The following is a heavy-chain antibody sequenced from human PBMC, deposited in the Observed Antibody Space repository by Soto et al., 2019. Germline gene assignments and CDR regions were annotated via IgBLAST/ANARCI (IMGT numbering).Heavy chain of an antibody. V-gene: IGHV3-23*01. CDR2: VIGSGGNT. Sequence: EVQLLESGGGLVQPGGSLRLSCAASGFIFSNYAMTWVRQPPGKGLEWVSSVIGSGGNTYYADSVKGRFTISRDNSKNTLSLQMNSLTVEDTSVYYCAKDLYRNSYYRSHSWGQGTLVTVSS. CDR1: GFIFSNYA. D-gene: IGHD1-26*01. J-gene: IGHJ4*02. CDR3: AKDLYRNSYYRSHS.